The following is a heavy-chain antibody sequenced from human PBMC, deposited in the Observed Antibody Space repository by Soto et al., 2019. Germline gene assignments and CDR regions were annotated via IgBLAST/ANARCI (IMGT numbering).Heavy chain of an antibody. V-gene: IGHV3-23*01. CDR2: ISGSGGST. CDR3: AKDRTEWSHAFDI. D-gene: IGHD3-3*01. CDR1: GFTFSSYA. J-gene: IGHJ3*02. Sequence: GGSLRLSCAASGFTFSSYAMSWVRPAPGKGLEWVSAISGSGGSTYYADSVKGRFTISRDNSKNTLYLQMNSLRAEDTAVYYCAKDRTEWSHAFDIWGQGTMVTVSS.